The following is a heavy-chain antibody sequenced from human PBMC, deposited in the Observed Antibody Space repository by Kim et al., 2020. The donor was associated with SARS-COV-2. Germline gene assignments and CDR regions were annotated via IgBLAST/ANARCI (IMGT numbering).Heavy chain of an antibody. V-gene: IGHV3-9*01. J-gene: IGHJ3*02. Sequence: GGSLRLSCAASGFTFDDYAMHWVRQAPGKGLEWVSGISWNSGSIGYADSVKGRFTISRDNAKNSLYLQMNSLRAEDTALYYCAKVKLIAVAGNDAFDIWGQGTMDTVSS. CDR1: GFTFDDYA. D-gene: IGHD6-19*01. CDR2: ISWNSGSI. CDR3: AKVKLIAVAGNDAFDI.